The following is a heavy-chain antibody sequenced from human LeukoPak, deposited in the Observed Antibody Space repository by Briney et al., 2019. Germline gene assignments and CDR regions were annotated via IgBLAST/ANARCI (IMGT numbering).Heavy chain of an antibody. CDR1: GFTFSSYG. D-gene: IGHD4-17*01. CDR3: AKDVGLYGDYYFDY. CDR2: IRYDGSNK. V-gene: IGHV3-30*02. J-gene: IGHJ4*02. Sequence: GGSLRLSCAASGFTFSSYGMHWVRQAPGKGLEWVAFIRYDGSNKYYADSVKGRFTISRDNSKNTLYLQMNSLRAEDTAVYYRAKDVGLYGDYYFDYWGQGTLVTVSS.